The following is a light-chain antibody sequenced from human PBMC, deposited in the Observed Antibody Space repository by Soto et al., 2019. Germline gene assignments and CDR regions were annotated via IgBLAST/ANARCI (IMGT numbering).Light chain of an antibody. J-gene: IGLJ7*01. Sequence: QSVLTQPPSVSGAPGQRVTISCTGSNSNIGAGYDVHWYQQFPGTAPKLLIYGNINRPSGVPDRFSGSKSGPSASLAITGLQAEDEADYYCQSYDSSLSGAVFGGGTQLTVL. V-gene: IGLV1-40*01. CDR2: GNI. CDR1: NSNIGAGYD. CDR3: QSYDSSLSGAV.